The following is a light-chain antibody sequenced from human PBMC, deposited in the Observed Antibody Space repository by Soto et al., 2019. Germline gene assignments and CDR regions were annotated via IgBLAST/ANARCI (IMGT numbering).Light chain of an antibody. CDR2: AAS. Sequence: DIQMTQSPSSLSASVGDRVTITCRASQGISNYLAWYQQKPGKVPKLLIYAASTLQSGVPSRFSGSGSGTDFTLTISSLQPEDVATSYCQEYNSAPLFTFGPGTKVDIK. CDR1: QGISNY. CDR3: QEYNSAPLFT. V-gene: IGKV1-27*01. J-gene: IGKJ3*01.